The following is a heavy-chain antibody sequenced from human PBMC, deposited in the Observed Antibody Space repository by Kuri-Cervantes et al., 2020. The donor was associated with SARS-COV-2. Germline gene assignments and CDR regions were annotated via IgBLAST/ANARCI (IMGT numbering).Heavy chain of an antibody. J-gene: IGHJ4*02. CDR3: ARLGGSGWPRYFDY. CDR1: GGSISSYY. V-gene: IGHV4-59*08. Sequence: SETLSLTCTVSGGSISSYYWSWIRQPPGKGLEWIGYIYYSGSTNYNPSLKSRVTISVDTSKNQFSLKLSSVAAADTAVYYCARLGGSGWPRYFDYWGQGTLVTVSS. D-gene: IGHD6-19*01. CDR2: IYYSGST.